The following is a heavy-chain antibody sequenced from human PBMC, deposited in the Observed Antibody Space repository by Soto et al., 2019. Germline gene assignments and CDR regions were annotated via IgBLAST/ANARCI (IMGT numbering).Heavy chain of an antibody. J-gene: IGHJ5*02. V-gene: IGHV4-34*01. CDR3: ARDENYYDSSGRKTTNWFDP. CDR1: GGSFSGYY. D-gene: IGHD3-22*01. Sequence: PSETLSLTCAVYGGSFSGYYWSWIRQPPGKGLEWIGEINYSGSTNYNPSLKSRVTISVDTSKNQFSLKLSSVTAADTAVYYCARDENYYDSSGRKTTNWFDPWGQGTLVTVSS. CDR2: INYSGST.